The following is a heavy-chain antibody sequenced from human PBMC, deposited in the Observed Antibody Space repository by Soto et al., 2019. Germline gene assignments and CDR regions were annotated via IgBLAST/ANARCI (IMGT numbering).Heavy chain of an antibody. CDR3: VRDLNYKFFFDL. V-gene: IGHV3-23*05. J-gene: IGHJ4*02. D-gene: IGHD3-10*01. CDR2: IHKTGTIT. Sequence: EGQVVESGGDLVQPGDSLTISCAASGFTFSTYAMSWVRQAPGKGLEWVSGIHKTGTITFYADSVKGRFTISRDNSKNTLYLHMRSLRDGETAVYYCVRDLNYKFFFDLWGQGTLVTVSS. CDR1: GFTFSTYA.